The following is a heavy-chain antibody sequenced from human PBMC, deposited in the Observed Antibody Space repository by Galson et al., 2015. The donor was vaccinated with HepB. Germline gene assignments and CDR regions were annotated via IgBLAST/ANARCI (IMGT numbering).Heavy chain of an antibody. Sequence: LRLSCAASGFTFSDYYMSWIRQAPGKGLEWVSYISSSSYTNYADSVKGRFTISRDNAKNSLYLQMNSLRAEDTAVYYCARLLDDDDAFDIWGQGTMVTVSS. J-gene: IGHJ3*02. D-gene: IGHD2/OR15-2a*01. CDR3: ARLLDDDDAFDI. CDR2: ISSSSYT. V-gene: IGHV3-11*06. CDR1: GFTFSDYY.